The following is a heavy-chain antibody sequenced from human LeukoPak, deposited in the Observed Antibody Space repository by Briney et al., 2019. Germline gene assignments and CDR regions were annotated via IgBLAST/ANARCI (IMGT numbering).Heavy chain of an antibody. CDR1: GFTFSSYT. Sequence: PGGSLRHSCAASGFTFSSYTMNWVRQAPGKGLEWVSSISSSSRYIYYADSVKGRFTHSRDNAKNSLYLEMDSLRVEDTAVYYCAKSSLHYYDSGGCYYVVYWGREPRPTVSS. CDR2: ISSSSRYI. CDR3: AKSSLHYYDSGGCYYVVY. D-gene: IGHD3-22*01. V-gene: IGHV3-21*01. J-gene: IGHJ4*01.